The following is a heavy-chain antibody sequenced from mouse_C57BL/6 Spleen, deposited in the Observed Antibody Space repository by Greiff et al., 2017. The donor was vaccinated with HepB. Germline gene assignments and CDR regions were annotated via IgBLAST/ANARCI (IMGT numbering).Heavy chain of an antibody. Sequence: EVQLVESGGGLVKPGGSLKLSCAASGFTFSDYGMHWVRQAPEKGLEWVAYISSGSSTIYYADTVKGRFTISRDNAKNTLFLQMTSLRSEDTAMYYCASDGYLYAMDYVGQGTSVTVSS. CDR3: ASDGYLYAMDY. CDR1: GFTFSDYG. J-gene: IGHJ4*01. V-gene: IGHV5-17*01. D-gene: IGHD2-3*01. CDR2: ISSGSSTI.